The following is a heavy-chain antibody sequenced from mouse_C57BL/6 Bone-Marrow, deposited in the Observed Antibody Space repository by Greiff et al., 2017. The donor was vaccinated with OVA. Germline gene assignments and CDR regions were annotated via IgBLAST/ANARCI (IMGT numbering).Heavy chain of an antibody. CDR2: IDPSDSYT. Sequence: QVQLQQPGAELVMPGASVKLSCKASGYTFTSYWMHWVKQRPGQGLEWIGEIDPSDSYTNYNQKFKGKSTLTVDKSSSTAYMQLSSLTSEDSAVYYCARGGFTTVVARGYFDVWGTGTTVTVSS. J-gene: IGHJ1*03. CDR1: GYTFTSYW. D-gene: IGHD1-1*01. CDR3: ARGGFTTVVARGYFDV. V-gene: IGHV1-69*01.